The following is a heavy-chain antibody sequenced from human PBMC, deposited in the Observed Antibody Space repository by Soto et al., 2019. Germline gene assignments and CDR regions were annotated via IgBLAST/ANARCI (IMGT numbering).Heavy chain of an antibody. D-gene: IGHD3-3*01. CDR3: ARDAATLRWYYDFWSGSPSFDY. CDR1: GFTFSSYW. Sequence: PGGSLRLSCAASGFTFSSYWMSWVRQAPGKGLEWVANIKQDGSEKYYVDSVKGRFTISRDNAKNSLYLQMNSLRAEDTAVYYCARDAATLRWYYDFWSGSPSFDYWGQGTLVTVSS. J-gene: IGHJ4*02. V-gene: IGHV3-7*03. CDR2: IKQDGSEK.